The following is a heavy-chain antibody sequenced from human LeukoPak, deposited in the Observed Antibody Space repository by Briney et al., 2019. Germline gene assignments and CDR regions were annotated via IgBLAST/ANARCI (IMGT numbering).Heavy chain of an antibody. CDR1: GFTFDDHG. CDR2: ISWNGDTT. Sequence: PGRSLRLSCAASGFTFDDHGMHWVRQAPGKGLEWVSGISWNGDTTGYADSVRGRFTISRDNAKNSLHLQMNSLRGEDTALYYCAKDMSSGSYDFDYWGRGTLVIVSS. J-gene: IGHJ4*02. CDR3: AKDMSSGSYDFDY. V-gene: IGHV3-9*01. D-gene: IGHD1-26*01.